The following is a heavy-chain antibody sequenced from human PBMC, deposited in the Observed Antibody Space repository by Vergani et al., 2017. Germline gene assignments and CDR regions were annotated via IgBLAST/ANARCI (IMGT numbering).Heavy chain of an antibody. Sequence: QVQLVESGGGVVQRGGSLRLSCATSGFTLSNYEMQWILRGPGKGLEFVDFLQFDGSNQYYADSVKGRFTLSRDFSKNTLYLQMNSLRTDDTATYYCAKHFRGWGIDYWGQGTQVIVSS. J-gene: IGHJ4*02. CDR2: LQFDGSNQ. D-gene: IGHD3-16*01. CDR3: AKHFRGWGIDY. CDR1: GFTLSNYE. V-gene: IGHV3-30*02.